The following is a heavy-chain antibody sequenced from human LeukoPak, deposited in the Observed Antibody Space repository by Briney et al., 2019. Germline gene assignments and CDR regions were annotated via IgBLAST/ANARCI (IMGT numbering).Heavy chain of an antibody. CDR1: GFTFSDYY. CDR3: ARDFHYDSSPFDY. D-gene: IGHD3-22*01. Sequence: PGGSLRLSCAASGFTFSDYYMSWIRQAPGKGLEWVSYISSSGSTIYYADSVKGRFTISRDNAKNSLYLRMNSLRAEDTAVYYCARDFHYDSSPFDYWGQGTLVTVSS. V-gene: IGHV3-11*01. J-gene: IGHJ4*02. CDR2: ISSSGSTI.